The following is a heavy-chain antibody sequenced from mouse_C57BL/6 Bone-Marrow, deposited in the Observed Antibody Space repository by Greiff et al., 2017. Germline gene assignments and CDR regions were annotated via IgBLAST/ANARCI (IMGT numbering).Heavy chain of an antibody. CDR1: GFTFSSYG. V-gene: IGHV5-6*02. CDR3: ARRKSYYAGFAY. CDR2: ISSGGSYP. J-gene: IGHJ3*01. Sequence: VKVVESGGDLVKPGGSLKLSCAASGFTFSSYGMSWVRQTPDKRLEWVATISSGGSYPYYPDSVKGRFTISRDNDKNTLYLQILSLKYENTAKYYSARRKSYYAGFAYWCQGTLVTVSA. D-gene: IGHD2-1*01.